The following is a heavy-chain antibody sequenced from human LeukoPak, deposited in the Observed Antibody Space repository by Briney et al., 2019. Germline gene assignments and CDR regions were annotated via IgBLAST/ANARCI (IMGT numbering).Heavy chain of an antibody. J-gene: IGHJ4*02. CDR3: ARGQGSSSSLISSYFDY. CDR2: INPSGGST. D-gene: IGHD6-6*01. V-gene: IGHV1-46*01. CDR1: GYTFTSYY. Sequence: GASVKVSCKASGYTFTSYYMHWVRQAPGQGLEWMGIINPSGGSTSYAQKFQGRVTMTRDMSTSTVYMELSSLRSEDTAVHYCARGQGSSSSLISSYFDYWGQGTLVTVSS.